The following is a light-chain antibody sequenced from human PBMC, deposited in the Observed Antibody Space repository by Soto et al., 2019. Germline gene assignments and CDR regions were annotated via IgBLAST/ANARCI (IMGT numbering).Light chain of an antibody. CDR2: EVS. V-gene: IGLV2-8*01. CDR3: SSYAGNNYV. J-gene: IGLJ6*01. Sequence: QSVLTLDPSAYGSPGQSGTISCMGTMSDVGGYNYVSWYQLHPGKAPKVMIYEVSQRPSGVPDRFSGCKSGNTASLTVSGLQAEDEAEYYCSSYAGNNYVFGTGTQLAVL. CDR1: MSDVGGYNY.